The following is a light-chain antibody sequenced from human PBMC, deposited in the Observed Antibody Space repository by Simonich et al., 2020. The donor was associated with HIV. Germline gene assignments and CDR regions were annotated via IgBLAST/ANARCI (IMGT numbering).Light chain of an antibody. CDR2: KAS. J-gene: IGKJ1*01. V-gene: IGKV1-5*03. CDR3: QQYNSYWT. CDR1: QCISSW. Sequence: DIQMTQSPSTLSGSVGDRVTITCRASQCISSWLAWYQQKPGKAPKLLIYKASSLESGVPSRFSGSGSGTEFTLTIASLQPDDSATYYCQQYNSYWTFGQGTKVEIK.